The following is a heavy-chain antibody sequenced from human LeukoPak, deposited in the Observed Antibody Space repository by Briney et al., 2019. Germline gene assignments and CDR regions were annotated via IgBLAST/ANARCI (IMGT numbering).Heavy chain of an antibody. Sequence: PSETLSLTCTVSGGSISSGSYYWGWIRQPPGKGLEWIGSIYYSGSTYYKPSLKSRVTISLDTSKNQFSLKLSSVTAADTAVYFCARRRSHYNYIDVWGKGTTVTISS. CDR3: ARRRSHYNYIDV. V-gene: IGHV4-39*07. CDR1: GGSISSGSYY. J-gene: IGHJ6*03. CDR2: IYYSGST. D-gene: IGHD4-17*01.